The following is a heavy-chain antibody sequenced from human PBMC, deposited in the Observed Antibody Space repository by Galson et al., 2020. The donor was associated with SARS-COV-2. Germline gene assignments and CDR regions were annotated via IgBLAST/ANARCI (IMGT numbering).Heavy chain of an antibody. CDR2: ISVSGRSP. Sequence: GSSLKISCAASGFKFNNYAMGWVRQAPGKGLEFVSSISVSGRSPYYADSVKGRFTISRDNSKNMLFLQLNSLRAEDTAIYYCAKHDSTSLDYYYFYAMDVWGQGTTVAVSS. J-gene: IGHJ6*02. V-gene: IGHV3-23*01. D-gene: IGHD2-2*01. CDR3: AKHDSTSLDYYYFYAMDV. CDR1: GFKFNNYA.